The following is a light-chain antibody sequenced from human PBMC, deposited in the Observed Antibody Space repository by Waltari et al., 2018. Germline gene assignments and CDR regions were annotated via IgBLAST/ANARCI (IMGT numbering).Light chain of an antibody. Sequence: QSALTQPASVSGSPGQSITISCTGTSSDVGAYSYVSWYQQHPGKAPKLMIYDVSKRPSGVSNRFSGSKSANTASLTSSALQAEDEADYYCSSYTSSNTLIFGGGTTLTVL. V-gene: IGLV2-14*03. CDR2: DVS. J-gene: IGLJ2*01. CDR3: SSYTSSNTLI. CDR1: SSDVGAYSY.